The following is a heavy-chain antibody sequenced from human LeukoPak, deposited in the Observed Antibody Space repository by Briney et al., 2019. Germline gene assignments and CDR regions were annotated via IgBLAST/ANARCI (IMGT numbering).Heavy chain of an antibody. CDR2: IKQDGSEK. CDR1: GFTFSSYW. CDR3: ARENSGYDLDY. J-gene: IGHJ4*02. V-gene: IGHV3-7*01. D-gene: IGHD5-12*01. Sequence: GGSLRLSCAASGFTFSSYWMSWDRQAPGKGPEWVANIKQDGSEKYYVDSVKGRFTISRDNAKNSLYLQMNSLRAEDTAVYYCARENSGYDLDYWGQGTLVTVSS.